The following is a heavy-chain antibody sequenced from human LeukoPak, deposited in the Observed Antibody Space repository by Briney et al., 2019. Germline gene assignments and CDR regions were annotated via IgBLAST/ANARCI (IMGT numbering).Heavy chain of an antibody. CDR2: IGSSGVDT. V-gene: IGHV3-23*01. J-gene: IGHJ3*01. Sequence: PGGSLRLSCAASGFTFTSYAMSWFRQAPGKGLEWVSTIGSSGVDTYYADSVKGRFTISRDNSKNTLYLQMNSLRVEDTAVYNCAKDRRTLDAFDVWGQGTMVTVSS. CDR3: AKDRRTLDAFDV. CDR1: GFTFTSYA.